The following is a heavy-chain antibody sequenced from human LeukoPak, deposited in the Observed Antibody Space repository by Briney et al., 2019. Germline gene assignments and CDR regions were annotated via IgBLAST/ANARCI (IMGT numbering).Heavy chain of an antibody. Sequence: SETLSLTCTVSGGSISSSSYYWGWIRQPPGKGLEWIGSIYYSGSTYYNPSLKSRVTISVDTSKNQFSLKLSSVTAADTAVYYCARDRDNWNLVFDYWGQGTLVTVSS. CDR3: ARDRDNWNLVFDY. V-gene: IGHV4-39*07. D-gene: IGHD1-7*01. J-gene: IGHJ4*02. CDR1: GGSISSSSYY. CDR2: IYYSGST.